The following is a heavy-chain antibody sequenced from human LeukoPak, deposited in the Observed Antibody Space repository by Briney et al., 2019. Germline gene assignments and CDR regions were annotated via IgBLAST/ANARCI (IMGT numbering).Heavy chain of an antibody. CDR1: GFTFSDYY. V-gene: IGHV3-11*04. CDR2: ISSSGSTI. J-gene: IGHJ4*02. CDR3: ARDRDIVLMVYAFDY. Sequence: GGSLRLSCAASGFTFSDYYMSWIRQAPGKGLEWVSYISSSGSTIYYADSVKGRSTISRDNAKNSLYLQMNSLRAEDTAVYYCARDRDIVLMVYAFDYWGQGTLVTVSS. D-gene: IGHD2-8*01.